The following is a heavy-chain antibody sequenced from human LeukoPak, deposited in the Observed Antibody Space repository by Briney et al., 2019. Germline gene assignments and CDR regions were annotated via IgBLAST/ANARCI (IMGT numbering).Heavy chain of an antibody. J-gene: IGHJ4*02. Sequence: GGSLRLSCAASGFTFSSYGMHWVRQAPGKGLEWVAVISYDGSNKYYADSVKGRFTISRDNSKNTLYLQMNSLRAEDTAVYYCARSPLGELYFDYWGQGTLVTVSS. D-gene: IGHD3-16*01. CDR1: GFTFSSYG. V-gene: IGHV3-30*03. CDR3: ARSPLGELYFDY. CDR2: ISYDGSNK.